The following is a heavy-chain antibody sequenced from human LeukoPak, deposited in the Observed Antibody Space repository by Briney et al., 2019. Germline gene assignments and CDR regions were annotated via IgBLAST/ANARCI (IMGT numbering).Heavy chain of an antibody. D-gene: IGHD3-22*01. V-gene: IGHV4-59*01. J-gene: IGHJ6*03. CDR2: IYYSGST. Sequence: SETLSLTCAVSGASITSYYWTWIRQPPGKGLEWIGNIYYSGSTNYNPSLKSRVTISVDTSKNQFSLKLSSVTAADTAVYYCTRGSIAYYYMDVWGKGTTVTISS. CDR3: TRGSIAYYYMDV. CDR1: GASITSYY.